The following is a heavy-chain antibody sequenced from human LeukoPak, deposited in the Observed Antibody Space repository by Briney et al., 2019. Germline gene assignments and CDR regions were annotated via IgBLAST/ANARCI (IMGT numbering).Heavy chain of an antibody. V-gene: IGHV4-31*03. CDR3: ARDLGYCSSTSCYDDAFDI. J-gene: IGHJ3*02. Sequence: SETLSLTCTVSGGSISSGGYYWSWIRQHPGTGLEWIGYIYYSGSTYYNPSLKSRVTISVDTSKNQFSLKLSSVTAADTAVYYCARDLGYCSSTSCYDDAFDIWGQGTMVTVSS. D-gene: IGHD2-2*01. CDR1: GGSISSGGYY. CDR2: IYYSGST.